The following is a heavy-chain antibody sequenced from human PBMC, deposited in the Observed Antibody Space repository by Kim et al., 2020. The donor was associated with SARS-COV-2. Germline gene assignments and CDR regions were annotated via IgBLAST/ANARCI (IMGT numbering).Heavy chain of an antibody. V-gene: IGHV1-24*01. J-gene: IGHJ4*02. D-gene: IGHD1-1*01. Sequence: QKYQGRVTMTEDTSTDTAYMELSSLRSEDTAVYYCATAFAGTTSPNFDYWGQGTLVTVSS. CDR3: ATAFAGTTSPNFDY.